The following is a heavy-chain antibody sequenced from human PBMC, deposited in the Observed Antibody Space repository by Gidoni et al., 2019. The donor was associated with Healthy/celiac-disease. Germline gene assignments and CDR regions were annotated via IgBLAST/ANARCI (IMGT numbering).Heavy chain of an antibody. J-gene: IGHJ4*02. Sequence: QVQLVESGGGVVQPGRSLRLSCAASGFTFSSYGMHWVRQAPGKGLEWVAVIWYDGSNKYYADSVKGRFTISRDNSKNTLYLQMNSLRAEDTAVYYCARERQDIVVVPAASGGIFDYWGQGTLVTVSS. CDR1: GFTFSSYG. V-gene: IGHV3-33*01. CDR3: ARERQDIVVVPAASGGIFDY. D-gene: IGHD2-2*01. CDR2: IWYDGSNK.